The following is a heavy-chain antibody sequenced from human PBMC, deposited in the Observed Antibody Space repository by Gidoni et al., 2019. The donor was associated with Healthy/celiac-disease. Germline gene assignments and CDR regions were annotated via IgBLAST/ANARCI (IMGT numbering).Heavy chain of an antibody. CDR3: AREGTHYYDSSGYYADAFDI. V-gene: IGHV3-33*01. CDR2: IWYDGSNK. J-gene: IGHJ3*02. CDR1: GFTFSSYG. Sequence: QVQLVESGGGVVQPGRSLRLSCAASGFTFSSYGMHWVRQAPGKGLEWVAVIWYDGSNKYYADSVKGRFTISRDNSKNTLYLQMNSLRAEDTAVYYCAREGTHYYDSSGYYADAFDIWGQGTMVTVSS. D-gene: IGHD3-22*01.